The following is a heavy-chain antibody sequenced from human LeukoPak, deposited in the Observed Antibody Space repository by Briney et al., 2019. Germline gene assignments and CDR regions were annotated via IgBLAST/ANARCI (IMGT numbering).Heavy chain of an antibody. Sequence: SETLSLTCTVSGASFSSSTYYWGWIRQPPGKGLEWIGSIYYSGSTYYNPSLKSRVTMSVDTSKNQFSLKLSSVTAADTAVYYCARGTYYYDSSGYYGAQFDYWGQGTLVTVSS. V-gene: IGHV4-39*01. CDR3: ARGTYYYDSSGYYGAQFDY. CDR2: IYYSGST. CDR1: GASFSSSTYY. J-gene: IGHJ4*02. D-gene: IGHD3-22*01.